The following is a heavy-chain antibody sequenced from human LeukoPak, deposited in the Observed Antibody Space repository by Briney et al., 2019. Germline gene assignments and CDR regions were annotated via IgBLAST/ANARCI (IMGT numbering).Heavy chain of an antibody. CDR1: GFTFSDYY. J-gene: IGHJ4*02. Sequence: GGSLRLSCAASGFTFSDYYMSWIRQAPGKGLEWVSVIYSGGSTYYADSVKGRFTISRDNSKNTLYLQMNSLRAEDTAVYYCARESDYGDYDWGQGTLVTVSS. V-gene: IGHV3-53*01. D-gene: IGHD4-17*01. CDR2: IYSGGST. CDR3: ARESDYGDYD.